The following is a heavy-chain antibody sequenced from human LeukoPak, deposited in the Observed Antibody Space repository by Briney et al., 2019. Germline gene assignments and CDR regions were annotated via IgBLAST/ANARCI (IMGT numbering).Heavy chain of an antibody. J-gene: IGHJ4*02. CDR3: AKDSGYYKGFDY. CDR2: ISGSGGSA. V-gene: IGHV3-23*01. D-gene: IGHD3-22*01. CDR1: GFTFSSYA. Sequence: GRSLRLSCAASGFTFSSYAMSWVRQAPGKGLEWVSAISGSGGSAYYADSVKGRFTISRDNSKNTMYLQMNSLRAEDTAVYYCAKDSGYYKGFDYWGQGTLVTVSS.